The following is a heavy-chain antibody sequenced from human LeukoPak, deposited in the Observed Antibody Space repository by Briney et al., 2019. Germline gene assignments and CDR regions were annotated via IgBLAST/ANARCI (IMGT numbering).Heavy chain of an antibody. D-gene: IGHD2-2*01. CDR3: AKVYQLRLDCSSTSCYGDAFDI. J-gene: IGHJ3*02. CDR2: ISGSGGST. Sequence: GGSLRLSCAASGFTFSSYAMSWVRQAPGKGLEWVSAISGSGGSTYYADSVKGRFTISRDNSKNTLYLQMNSLRAEDTAVYYCAKVYQLRLDCSSTSCYGDAFDIWGQGTMVTVSS. V-gene: IGHV3-23*01. CDR1: GFTFSSYA.